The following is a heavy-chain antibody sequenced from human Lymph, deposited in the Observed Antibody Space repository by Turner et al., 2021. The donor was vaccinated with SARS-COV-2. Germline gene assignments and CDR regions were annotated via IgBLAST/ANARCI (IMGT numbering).Heavy chain of an antibody. CDR2: ISYDGSNK. D-gene: IGHD3-3*01. CDR1: GFTFSSAA. J-gene: IGHJ6*02. CDR3: AIVRSIFGVVIGGMDV. Sequence: QVQLVEYGGGVVSPGRSLCLSSAASGFTFSSAAMHWVRQARGEGQELVTVISYDGSNKYYADSVKGLFTISRDNSKNTLYLQMNSLRAEDTAVYYCAIVRSIFGVVIGGMDVWGQGTTVTVSS. V-gene: IGHV3-30*03.